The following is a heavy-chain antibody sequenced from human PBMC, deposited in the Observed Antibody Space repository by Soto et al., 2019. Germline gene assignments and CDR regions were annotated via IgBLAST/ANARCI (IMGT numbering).Heavy chain of an antibody. J-gene: IGHJ6*02. CDR1: GFTFSSYS. CDR3: ARDAGDSSGWRPTYYYCYGMDV. Sequence: GGSLRLSCAASGFTFSSYSMNWVRQAPGKGLEWVSSISSSSSYIYYADSVKGRFTISRDNAKNSLYLQMNSLRAEDTAVYYCARDAGDSSGWRPTYYYCYGMDVWGQGTTVTVSS. D-gene: IGHD6-19*01. CDR2: ISSSSSYI. V-gene: IGHV3-21*01.